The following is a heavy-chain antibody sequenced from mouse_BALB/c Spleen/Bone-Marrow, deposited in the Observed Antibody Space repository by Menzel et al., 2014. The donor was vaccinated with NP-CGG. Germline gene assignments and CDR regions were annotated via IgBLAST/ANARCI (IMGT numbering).Heavy chain of an antibody. V-gene: IGHV5-6*01. Sequence: EVNVVESGGDLVKPGGSLKLSCAASGISFSTYGMSWVRQTPDKRLEWVATISSGDSYTYYPDGVKGRFTISRDNAKNTLYLQMSSLKSEDTAMYYCAFITTVAYWGQGTLVTVSA. D-gene: IGHD1-1*01. CDR1: GISFSTYG. J-gene: IGHJ3*01. CDR3: AFITTVAY. CDR2: ISSGDSYT.